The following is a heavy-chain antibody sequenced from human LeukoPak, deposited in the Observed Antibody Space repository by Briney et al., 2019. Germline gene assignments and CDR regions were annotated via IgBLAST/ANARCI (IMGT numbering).Heavy chain of an antibody. V-gene: IGHV4-30-4*08. CDR1: GGSISSGDYY. CDR2: IYYSGGT. CDR3: ARETAAARVAP. D-gene: IGHD2-2*01. J-gene: IGHJ5*02. Sequence: SQTLSLTCTVSGGSISSGDYYWSWIRQPPGKGLEWIGYIYYSGGTYYNPSLKSRVTISVDTSKNQFSLKLTSVTAADPSVYSCARETAAARVAPGGQEPLVPVSS.